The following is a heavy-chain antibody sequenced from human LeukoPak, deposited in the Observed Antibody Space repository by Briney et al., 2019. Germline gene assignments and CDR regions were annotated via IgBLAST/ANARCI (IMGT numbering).Heavy chain of an antibody. CDR1: GGSISSSSYY. V-gene: IGHV4-39*01. J-gene: IGHJ5*02. CDR3: ARHDYGDSGWFDP. Sequence: SETLSLTCTVSGGSISSSSYYWRWIRQPPGKGLEWIGSMYYSGSTYYNPALKSRDTISVDTSKNQLSLKLSSVTAADTAVYYCARHDYGDSGWFDPWGQGTLVTVSS. CDR2: MYYSGST. D-gene: IGHD4-17*01.